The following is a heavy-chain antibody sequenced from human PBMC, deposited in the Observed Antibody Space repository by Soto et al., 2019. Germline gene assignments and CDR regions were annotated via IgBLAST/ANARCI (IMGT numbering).Heavy chain of an antibody. D-gene: IGHD2-15*01. Sequence: ASVKVSCKASGYTFTSYGISWVRQAPGQGLEWMGWISAYNGNTNYAQKLQGRVTMTTDTSTSTAYMELRSLRSDDTAVYYCARATLGVVVAAWSDFDYWGQGTLVTVSS. J-gene: IGHJ4*02. CDR3: ARATLGVVVAAWSDFDY. CDR2: ISAYNGNT. V-gene: IGHV1-18*01. CDR1: GYTFTSYG.